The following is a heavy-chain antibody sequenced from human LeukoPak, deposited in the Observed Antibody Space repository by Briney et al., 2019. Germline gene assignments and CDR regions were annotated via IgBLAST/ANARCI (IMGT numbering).Heavy chain of an antibody. J-gene: IGHJ4*02. CDR2: IDWDDDK. V-gene: IGHV2-70*04. Sequence: SGPALVKPTQTLTLTCTLSGFSLRTNGMRVSWIRQPPGKALEWLARIDWDDDKFYSTSLKTRLTISEDTSKHQVVLTMTNMDPVDTATYYCARTYCSSGSCYLLFDHWDLGTLVTVSS. CDR1: GFSLRTNGMR. D-gene: IGHD2-15*01. CDR3: ARTYCSSGSCYLLFDH.